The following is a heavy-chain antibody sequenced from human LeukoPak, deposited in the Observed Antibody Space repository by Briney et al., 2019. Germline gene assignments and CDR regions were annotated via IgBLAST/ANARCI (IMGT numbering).Heavy chain of an antibody. CDR1: GGSISSSNW. CDR3: ARRGWALWDYFDY. D-gene: IGHD3-16*01. CDR2: IYHSGST. V-gene: IGHV4-4*02. J-gene: IGHJ4*02. Sequence: SGTLSLTCAVSGGSISSSNWWSWVRQPPGKGLEWIGEIYHSGSTDYNPSLKSRVTISVDTSKNQFSLKLSSVTAADTAVYYCARRGWALWDYFDYWGQGTLVTVSS.